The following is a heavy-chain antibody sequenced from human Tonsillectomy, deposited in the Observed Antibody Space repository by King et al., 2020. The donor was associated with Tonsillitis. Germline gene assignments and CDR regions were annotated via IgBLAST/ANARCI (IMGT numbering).Heavy chain of an antibody. Sequence: VKLVESGGGLVQPGRSLRLSCAASGFTFDDYAMHWVREAPGKGLEWVSGISWNSGYLDYANSVKGRFTISRDNAKNSLYLQMNSLRTEDTALYYCAKGGPITEDAFDIWGQGTKVTVSS. CDR1: GFTFDDYA. V-gene: IGHV3-9*01. CDR2: ISWNSGYL. CDR3: AKGGPITEDAFDI. J-gene: IGHJ3*02. D-gene: IGHD1-20*01.